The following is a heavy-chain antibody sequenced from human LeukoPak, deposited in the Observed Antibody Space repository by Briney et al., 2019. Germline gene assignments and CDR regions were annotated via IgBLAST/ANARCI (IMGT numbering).Heavy chain of an antibody. D-gene: IGHD2-15*01. CDR2: INXNSGGT. V-gene: IGHV1-2*04. Sequence: ASVKVSCKASGYTFTGYYMHWVRQAPGQGLEWMGWINXNSGGTNYAQEFQGWVTMTRDTSISTAYMELSRLRSDDTAVYYCARDYCSGGSCXGXWYFDLWGRGTLVTVSS. J-gene: IGHJ2*01. CDR1: GYTFTGYY. CDR3: ARDYCSGGSCXGXWYFDL.